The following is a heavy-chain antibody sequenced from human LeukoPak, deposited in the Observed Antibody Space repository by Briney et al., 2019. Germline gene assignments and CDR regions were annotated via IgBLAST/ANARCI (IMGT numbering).Heavy chain of an antibody. V-gene: IGHV4-59*01. CDR3: ASCGGDCYFDY. CDR2: IYYSGST. J-gene: IGHJ4*02. Sequence: PSETLSLTCTVSGGSIISYYWSWIRQPPGKGLEWIGDIYYSGSTNHNPSLKSRVTISVDTSKNQFSLKLTSVTAADTAVYYCASCGGDCYFDYWGQGTLVTVSS. D-gene: IGHD2-21*02. CDR1: GGSIISYY.